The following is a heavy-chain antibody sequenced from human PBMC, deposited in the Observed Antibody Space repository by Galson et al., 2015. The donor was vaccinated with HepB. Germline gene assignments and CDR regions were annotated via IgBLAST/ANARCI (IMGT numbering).Heavy chain of an antibody. CDR1: GGSISSNY. J-gene: IGHJ4*02. CDR2: FHASGNS. V-gene: IGHV4-4*07. Sequence: ETLSLTCTVSGGSISSNYWSWIRQPAGKGLEWIGRFHASGNSAYNPSLRSRVTISLDTSKNQFSLDLRSVTAADTAMYYCARVTGSYLDYWGQGTLVSVSS. CDR3: ARVTGSYLDY. D-gene: IGHD7-27*01.